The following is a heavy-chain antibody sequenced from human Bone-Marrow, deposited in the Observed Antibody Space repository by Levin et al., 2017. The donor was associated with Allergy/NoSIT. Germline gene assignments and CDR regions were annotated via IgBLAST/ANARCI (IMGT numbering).Heavy chain of an antibody. CDR3: ARDFHDYGIDPFDI. CDR1: GASISSGGYY. Sequence: SETLSLTCTVSGASISSGGYYWGWIRQAPGKGLEWIGHIYYNGKTYYNPSLKSRVTISVDLSKNQFSLNLRSVTAADSAVYYCARDFHDYGIDPFDIWGQGTLVTVSS. D-gene: IGHD4/OR15-4a*01. V-gene: IGHV4-31*03. J-gene: IGHJ3*02. CDR2: IYYNGKT.